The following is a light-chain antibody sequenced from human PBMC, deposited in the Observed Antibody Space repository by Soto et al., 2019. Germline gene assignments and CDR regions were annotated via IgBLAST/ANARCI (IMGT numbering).Light chain of an antibody. CDR1: SSDVGGYNY. CDR2: DVS. CDR3: SSYTSSSTHVV. Sequence: QSALTQPASVSGSPGQSITISCTGTSSDVGGYNYVSWYQHHPGKAPKLMIYDVSNRPSGVSNRFSGSKSGNTASLTISGLQADDEADYYCSSYTSSSTHVVFGGGTKVTVL. V-gene: IGLV2-14*03. J-gene: IGLJ2*01.